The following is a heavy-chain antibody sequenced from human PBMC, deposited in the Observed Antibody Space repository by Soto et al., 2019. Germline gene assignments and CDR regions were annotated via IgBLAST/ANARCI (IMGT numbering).Heavy chain of an antibody. CDR3: ARGYDFWSGYPPPYFDY. CDR2: INPSGGST. D-gene: IGHD3-3*01. Sequence: ASVKVSCKASGYTFTSYYMHWVRQAPGQGLEWMGIINPSGGSTSYAQKFQGRVTMTRDTSTSTVYMELSSLRSEDTAVYYCARGYDFWSGYPPPYFDYWGQGTLVTVSS. V-gene: IGHV1-46*01. J-gene: IGHJ4*02. CDR1: GYTFTSYY.